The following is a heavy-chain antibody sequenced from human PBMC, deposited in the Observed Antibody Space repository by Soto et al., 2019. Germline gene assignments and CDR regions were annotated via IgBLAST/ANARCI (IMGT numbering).Heavy chain of an antibody. CDR1: GDSVSSNSAA. J-gene: IGHJ6*01. D-gene: IGHD3-22*01. CDR2: TYYRSKWYN. Sequence: SQTLSLTCVISGDSVSSNSAAWNWIRQCPSRGLEWLGRTYYRSKWYNDYAVSVKSRITINPDTSKNQFSLQLNSVTPEDTAVYYCARELASEYYYDSSGYYRSYGMDV. V-gene: IGHV6-1*01. CDR3: ARELASEYYYDSSGYYRSYGMDV.